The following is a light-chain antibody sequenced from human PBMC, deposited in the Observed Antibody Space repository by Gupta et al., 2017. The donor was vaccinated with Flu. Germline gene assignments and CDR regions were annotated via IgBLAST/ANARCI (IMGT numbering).Light chain of an antibody. CDR3: GTWDSSLSAGV. CDR2: DNN. V-gene: IGLV1-51*01. Sequence: QSVSTQPPSVSAAPGQKVTIPCPGSSSNIGNNYVSWYQQLPGTAPKLLIYDNNKRPSGIPDRFSGSKSGTSATLAITGLQTGDEAEYDCGTWDSSLSAGVFGGGTKLTVL. CDR1: SSNIGNNY. J-gene: IGLJ3*02.